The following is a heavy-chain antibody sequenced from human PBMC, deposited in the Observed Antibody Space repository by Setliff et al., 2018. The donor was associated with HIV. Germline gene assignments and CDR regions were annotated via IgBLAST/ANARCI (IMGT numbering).Heavy chain of an antibody. CDR1: GFSDSA. CDR3: TRHRGSFDY. D-gene: IGHD1-26*01. J-gene: IGHJ4*02. Sequence: GGSLRLSCAASGFSDSALHWVRQAPGKGLEWVGRIRSKANNYATEYGASVKGRFIISRDDSKNMAYLQMNSLRTEDTAIYYCTRHRGSFDYWGLGTLVTVSS. CDR2: IRSKANNYAT. V-gene: IGHV3-73*01.